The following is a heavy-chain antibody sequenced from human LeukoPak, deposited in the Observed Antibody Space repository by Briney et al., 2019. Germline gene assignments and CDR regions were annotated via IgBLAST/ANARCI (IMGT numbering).Heavy chain of an antibody. D-gene: IGHD3-22*01. CDR3: ASGYYDSSGYPLAFDI. Sequence: SETLSLTCTVSGGSISSSSYYWGWIRQPPGKGLEWIGSIYYSGSTYYNPSLESRVTISVDTSKNQFSLKLSSVTAADTAVYYCASGYYDSSGYPLAFDIWGQGTMVTVSS. CDR1: GGSISSSSYY. V-gene: IGHV4-39*01. J-gene: IGHJ3*02. CDR2: IYYSGST.